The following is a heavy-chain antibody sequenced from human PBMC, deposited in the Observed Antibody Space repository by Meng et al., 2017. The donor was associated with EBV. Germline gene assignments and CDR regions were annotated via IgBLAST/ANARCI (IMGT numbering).Heavy chain of an antibody. D-gene: IGHD6-19*01. V-gene: IGHV1-2*06. CDR3: ARVGIAVAGTGDY. J-gene: IGHJ4*02. CDR1: GYTFTGYY. Sequence: QVQPVQSGAEVKKPGASVKVSCKASGYTFTGYYMHWVRQAPGQGLEWMGRINPNSGGTNYAQKFQGRVTMTRDTSIGTAYMELSRLRSDDTAVYYCARVGIAVAGTGDYWGQGTLVTVSS. CDR2: INPNSGGT.